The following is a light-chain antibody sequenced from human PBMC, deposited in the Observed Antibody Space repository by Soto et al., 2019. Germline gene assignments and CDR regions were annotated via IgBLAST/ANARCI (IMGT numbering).Light chain of an antibody. V-gene: IGLV1-40*01. CDR1: SSNIGAGYD. J-gene: IGLJ3*02. CDR2: GNS. CDR3: QSYDSSLSGCV. Sequence: QSVLTQPPSVSGAPGQRVTISCTGSSSNIGAGYDVHWYQQLPGTAPKLLIYGNSNLPSGVPDRFSGSKSGTSASLAITGLQAEDEADYYCQSYDSSLSGCVFGGGTQLTVL.